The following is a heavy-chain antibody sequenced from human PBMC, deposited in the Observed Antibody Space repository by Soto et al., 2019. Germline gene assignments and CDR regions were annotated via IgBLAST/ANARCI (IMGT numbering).Heavy chain of an antibody. J-gene: IGHJ5*02. CDR1: GGSISSSSYY. Sequence: KPSETLSLTCTVSGGSISSSSYYWGWIRQPPGKGLEWIGSIYYSGSTYYNPSLKSRVTIPVDTSKNQFSLKLSSVTAADTAVYYCARQDTVVVPAAPYWFDPWGQGTLVTVSS. V-gene: IGHV4-39*01. D-gene: IGHD2-2*01. CDR2: IYYSGST. CDR3: ARQDTVVVPAAPYWFDP.